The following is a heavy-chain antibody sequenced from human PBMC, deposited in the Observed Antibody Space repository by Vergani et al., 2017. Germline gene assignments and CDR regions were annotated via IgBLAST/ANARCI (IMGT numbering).Heavy chain of an antibody. J-gene: IGHJ4*02. D-gene: IGHD6-19*01. CDR1: GYTFTSYY. Sequence: QVQLVQSGAEVKKPGASVKVSCKASGYTFTSYYMHWVRQAPGQGLEWMGGIIPIFGTANYAQKFQGRVTITADESTSTAYMELSSLRSEDTAVYYCARDRGSSGWYQQFDDWGQGTLVTVSS. V-gene: IGHV1-69*01. CDR2: IIPIFGTA. CDR3: ARDRGSSGWYQQFDD.